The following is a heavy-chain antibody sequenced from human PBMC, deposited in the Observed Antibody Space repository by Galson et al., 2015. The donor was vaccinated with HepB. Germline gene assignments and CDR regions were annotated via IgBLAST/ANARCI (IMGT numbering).Heavy chain of an antibody. Sequence: SLRLSCAASGFNFSAYSMNWVRQAPGEGRQWVSYIGKTSRGIYYTDSVKGRFTISRDNAKNSVTLQMNSLRVEDTAVYYCVRWGSFDSWGQGTLVIVSS. V-gene: IGHV3-48*01. CDR2: IGKTSRGI. CDR3: VRWGSFDS. CDR1: GFNFSAYS. J-gene: IGHJ4*02. D-gene: IGHD3-16*01.